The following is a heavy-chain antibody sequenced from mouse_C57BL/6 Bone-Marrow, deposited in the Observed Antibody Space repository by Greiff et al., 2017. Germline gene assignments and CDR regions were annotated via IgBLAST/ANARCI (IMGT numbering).Heavy chain of an antibody. CDR3: ARGYDYDYAMDY. Sequence: LQESGPELVKPGASVKISCKASGYSFTDYNMNWVKQSNGKSLEWIGVINPNYGTTSYNQKFKGKATLTVDQSYSTAYMQLNSRTSEDSAVYYCARGYDYDYAMDYGGQGTSVTVSS. J-gene: IGHJ4*01. CDR2: INPNYGTT. CDR1: GYSFTDYN. V-gene: IGHV1-39*01. D-gene: IGHD2-4*01.